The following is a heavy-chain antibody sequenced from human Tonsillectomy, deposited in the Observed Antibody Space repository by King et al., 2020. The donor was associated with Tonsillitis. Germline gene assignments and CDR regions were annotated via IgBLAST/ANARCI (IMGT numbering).Heavy chain of an antibody. CDR1: GFTVSRTY. CDR2: IXSGGEX. Sequence: VQLVESGGGLIQPGGSLRLSCAASGFTVSRTYMNWVRQTPGKGLEWVAFIXSGGEXFYADSVKGRFTISRDESKNVLYLQMNSLRADDTAVYFCASSHSGYDSGDSWGQGTLVTVSS. D-gene: IGHD5-12*01. CDR3: ASSHSGYDSGDS. V-gene: IGHV3-53*01. J-gene: IGHJ4*02.